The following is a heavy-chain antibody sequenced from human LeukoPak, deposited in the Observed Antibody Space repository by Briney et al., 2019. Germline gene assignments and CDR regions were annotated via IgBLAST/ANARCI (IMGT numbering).Heavy chain of an antibody. D-gene: IGHD4-17*01. CDR3: ARTVTTPYNYYYGMDV. Sequence: PGGSLRLSCVASGFAVGSNYMSWVRQAPGKGLEWVSLIYSGGAIRYADSVKGRFTISRDSSKNTLFLQMNDLTVEDTARYYCARTVTTPYNYYYGMDVWGQGTTVIVSS. J-gene: IGHJ6*02. CDR1: GFAVGSNY. V-gene: IGHV3-53*01. CDR2: IYSGGAI.